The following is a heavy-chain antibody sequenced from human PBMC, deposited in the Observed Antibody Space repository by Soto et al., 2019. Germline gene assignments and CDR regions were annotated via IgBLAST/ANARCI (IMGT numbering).Heavy chain of an antibody. CDR1: GGSILDSTYY. Sequence: PSETLSLTCTVSGGSILDSTYYWAWIRQSPGKGLEWIGTIFYSGGTFYTPSLKSRVTMSVDTSNNQFSLKLSSVTAADTAVYYCARQASGYYYGWFDPWGQGTLVTGLL. D-gene: IGHD3-22*01. V-gene: IGHV4-39*01. J-gene: IGHJ5*02. CDR3: ARQASGYYYGWFDP. CDR2: IFYSGGT.